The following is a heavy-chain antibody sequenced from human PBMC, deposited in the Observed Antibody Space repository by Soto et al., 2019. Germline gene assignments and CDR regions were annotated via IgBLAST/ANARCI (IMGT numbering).Heavy chain of an antibody. J-gene: IGHJ3*02. V-gene: IGHV3-30-3*01. CDR1: GFTFSSYG. D-gene: IGHD4-17*01. CDR3: AHLPMAYDYGDYGVRVAFDI. CDR2: ISYDGSNK. Sequence: PGGSLRLSCAASGFTFSSYGMHWVRQSPGKGLEWVAVISYDGSNKYYADSVKGRFTISRDNSKNTLYLQMNSLRAEDTAVYYCAHLPMAYDYGDYGVRVAFDIWGQGTMVTVSS.